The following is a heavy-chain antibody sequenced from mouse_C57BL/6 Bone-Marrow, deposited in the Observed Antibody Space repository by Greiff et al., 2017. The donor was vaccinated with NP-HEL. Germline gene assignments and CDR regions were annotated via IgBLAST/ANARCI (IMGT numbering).Heavy chain of an antibody. V-gene: IGHV1-20*01. Sequence: VQLKESGPELVKPGDSVKISCKASGYSFTGYFMNWVMQSHGKSLEWIGRINPYNGDTFYNQKFKGKATLTADKSSSTAYMQLSSLTSEDSAVYFCARRGEIYDGYPYYFDYWGQGTTLTVSS. CDR1: GYSFTGYF. CDR3: ARRGEIYDGYPYYFDY. D-gene: IGHD2-3*01. J-gene: IGHJ2*01. CDR2: INPYNGDT.